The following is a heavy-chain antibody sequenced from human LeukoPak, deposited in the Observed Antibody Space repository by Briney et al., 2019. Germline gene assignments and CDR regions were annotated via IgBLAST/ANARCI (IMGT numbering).Heavy chain of an antibody. D-gene: IGHD3-22*01. Sequence: ASVKVSCKASGYTFTGYYMHWVRQAPGQGLEWMGLINPNSGCTNYAQRVQGRVTMTRDTSISTAYMELSRLRSDDTAVYYCARGAFYYDNAFDIWGQGTMVTVSS. V-gene: IGHV1-2*02. J-gene: IGHJ3*02. CDR2: INPNSGCT. CDR1: GYTFTGYY. CDR3: ARGAFYYDNAFDI.